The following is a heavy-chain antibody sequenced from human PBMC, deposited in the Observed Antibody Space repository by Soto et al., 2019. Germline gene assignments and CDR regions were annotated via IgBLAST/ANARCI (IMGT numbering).Heavy chain of an antibody. CDR2: IIPIFGTA. CDR3: ARVEQQPRVYYGMDV. D-gene: IGHD6-13*01. V-gene: IGHV1-69*01. CDR1: GGTFSSYA. Sequence: QVQLVQSGAEVKKPGASVKVSCKASGGTFSSYAISWVRQAPGQGLEWMGGIIPIFGTANYAQKCQGRVTITADESTSTAYMELSSLRSEATAVYYCARVEQQPRVYYGMDVWGQGTTVTVSS. J-gene: IGHJ6*02.